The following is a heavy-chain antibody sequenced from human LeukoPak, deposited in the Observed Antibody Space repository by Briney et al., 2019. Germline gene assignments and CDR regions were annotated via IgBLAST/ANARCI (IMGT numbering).Heavy chain of an antibody. CDR1: GGSVSSSNDY. J-gene: IGHJ5*02. CDR2: MYYSGNT. Sequence: SETLSLTCAVSGGSVSSSNDYWGSIRQPPGKGLEWIGSMYYSGNTYYNPSLKSRVTISVDTSKNQFSLKLSSVTAADTAIYYCARRLTMIVVVTGWFDPWGQGTLVTVSS. CDR3: ARRLTMIVVVTGWFDP. V-gene: IGHV4-39*01. D-gene: IGHD3-22*01.